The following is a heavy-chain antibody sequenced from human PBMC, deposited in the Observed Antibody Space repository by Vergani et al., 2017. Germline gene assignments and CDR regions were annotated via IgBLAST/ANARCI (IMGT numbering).Heavy chain of an antibody. CDR1: GGTFSSYA. Sequence: QGQLAQSGAEVKKPGSSVKVSCKASGGTFSSYAISWVRQAPGQGLEWMGGIIPIFGTANYAQKFQGRVTITADESTSTAYMELSSLRSEDTAVYYCAIAYCGGDCYSYWYFDLWGRGTLVTVSS. D-gene: IGHD2-21*02. CDR2: IIPIFGTA. CDR3: AIAYCGGDCYSYWYFDL. J-gene: IGHJ2*01. V-gene: IGHV1-69*12.